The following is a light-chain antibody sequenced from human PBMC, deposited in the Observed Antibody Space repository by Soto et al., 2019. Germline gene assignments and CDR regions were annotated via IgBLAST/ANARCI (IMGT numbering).Light chain of an antibody. J-gene: IGKJ4*01. CDR3: QQYDNYPLT. CDR1: QSVGNW. CDR2: DAS. V-gene: IGKV1-5*01. Sequence: DIQMTQSPSTLSASVGDRVTISCRASQSVGNWLAWYQQKPGKAPKFLIYDASTLESGVPSRFSGSGSGTEFTLTISSLQPDDFATYYCQQYDNYPLTFGGGTKVDI.